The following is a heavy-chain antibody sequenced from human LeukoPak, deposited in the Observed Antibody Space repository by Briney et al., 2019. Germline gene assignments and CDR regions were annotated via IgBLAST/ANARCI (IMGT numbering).Heavy chain of an antibody. CDR1: GFTFSSYA. Sequence: GGSLRLSCAASGFTFSSYAMSWVRQAPGKGLEWVSGISGSGGSTNYADSVKGRFTIARDNSKNTLYLQMNSLGAEDTAVYYCARDQSFSGYYGMDVWGQGTTVTVSS. J-gene: IGHJ6*02. D-gene: IGHD1-26*01. V-gene: IGHV3-23*01. CDR3: ARDQSFSGYYGMDV. CDR2: ISGSGGST.